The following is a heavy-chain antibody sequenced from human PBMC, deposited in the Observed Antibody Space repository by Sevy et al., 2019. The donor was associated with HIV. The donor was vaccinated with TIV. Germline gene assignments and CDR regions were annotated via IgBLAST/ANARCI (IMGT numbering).Heavy chain of an antibody. CDR1: GFTFSTYW. Sequence: GGSLRLSCAASGFTFSTYWMHWVRQAPGKGLEGVANIKQDESEKYYVASVKGRLTISRDNAKNSLYLQMNSLRPGDTAVYYCARGNSGSFDYWGQGTLVTVSS. CDR3: ARGNSGSFDY. V-gene: IGHV3-7*04. D-gene: IGHD3-22*01. J-gene: IGHJ4*02. CDR2: IKQDESEK.